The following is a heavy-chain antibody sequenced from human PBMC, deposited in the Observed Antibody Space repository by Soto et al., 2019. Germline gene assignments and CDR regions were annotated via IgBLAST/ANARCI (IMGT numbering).Heavy chain of an antibody. CDR3: ASQKTVIRGPLSSNWFDP. CDR2: IYPGDSDT. D-gene: IGHD1-1*01. J-gene: IGHJ5*02. V-gene: IGHV5-51*01. CDR1: GYTFTDYW. Sequence: XESLKVSCKCYGYTFTDYWIGLVLQMPGKGLELIGLIYPGDSDTRYSPSFQGRVTISADKSISTAFLQWSSLRASDTAMYYCASQKTVIRGPLSSNWFDPWGQGTLVTVSS.